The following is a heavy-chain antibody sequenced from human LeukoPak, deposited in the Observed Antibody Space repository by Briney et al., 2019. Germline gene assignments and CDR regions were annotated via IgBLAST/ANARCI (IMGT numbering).Heavy chain of an antibody. Sequence: PGGSLRLSCAVSTFTFSNIWMSWVRQAPGEGLEWVANIKQDGSEKYYVDSVKGRFTISRDNAKNSLYLQMNSLRAEDTAVYYCARDTVATTFDYWGRGTVVTVSS. V-gene: IGHV3-7*04. J-gene: IGHJ4*02. D-gene: IGHD4-17*01. CDR2: IKQDGSEK. CDR1: TFTFSNIW. CDR3: ARDTVATTFDY.